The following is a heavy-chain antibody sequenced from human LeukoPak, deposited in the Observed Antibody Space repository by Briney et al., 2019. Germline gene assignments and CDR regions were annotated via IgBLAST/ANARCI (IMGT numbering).Heavy chain of an antibody. J-gene: IGHJ6*03. D-gene: IGHD3-3*01. Sequence: GASVKVSRKASGGTFSSYAISWVRQAPGQGLEWMGGIIPIFGTANYAQKFQGRVTITADESTSTAYMELSSLRSEDTAVYYCARDKTIFGAGPDYMDVWGKGTTVTVSS. CDR2: IIPIFGTA. CDR1: GGTFSSYA. V-gene: IGHV1-69*13. CDR3: ARDKTIFGAGPDYMDV.